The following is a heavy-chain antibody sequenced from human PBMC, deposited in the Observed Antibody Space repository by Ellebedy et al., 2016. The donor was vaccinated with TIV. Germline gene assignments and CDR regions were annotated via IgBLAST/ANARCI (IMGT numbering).Heavy chain of an antibody. J-gene: IGHJ3*02. V-gene: IGHV1-8*02. Sequence: AASVKVSCKASGYTFTNYGISWVRQAPGQGLEGTGWINADDGRTSYAQKFQGRLTMTRNTSISTAYMELSSLRSEDTAVYYCATNWVDAFDIWGQGTMVTVSS. CDR2: INADDGRT. D-gene: IGHD7-27*01. CDR3: ATNWVDAFDI. CDR1: GYTFTNYG.